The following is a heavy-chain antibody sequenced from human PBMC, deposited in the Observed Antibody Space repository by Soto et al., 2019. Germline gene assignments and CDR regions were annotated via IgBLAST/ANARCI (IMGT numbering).Heavy chain of an antibody. D-gene: IGHD6-13*01. J-gene: IGHJ1*01. CDR2: ISYDGSNK. CDR1: GFTFSSYG. Sequence: QVQLVESGGGVVQPGRSLRLSCAASGFTFSSYGMHWVRQAPGKGLEWVAGISYDGSNKYYADSVKGRFTISRDNSKNTLYLQMTSLRAENTALYYCAKGTHIAAAGHEYFQHWGHGGLVTVS. V-gene: IGHV3-30*18. CDR3: AKGTHIAAAGHEYFQH.